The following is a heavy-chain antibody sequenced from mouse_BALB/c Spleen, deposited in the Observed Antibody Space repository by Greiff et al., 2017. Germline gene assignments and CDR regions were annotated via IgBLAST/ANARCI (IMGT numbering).Heavy chain of an antibody. CDR3: TRPGSSYPDWYFDV. V-gene: IGHV6-6*02. CDR1: GFTFSNYW. CDR2: IRLKSNNYAT. J-gene: IGHJ1*01. D-gene: IGHD1-1*01. Sequence: EVKVVESGGGLVQPGGSMKLSCVASGFTFSNYWMNWVRQSPEKGLEWVAEIRLKSNNYATHYAESVKGRFTISRDDSKSSVYLQMNNLRAEDTGIYYCTRPGSSYPDWYFDVWGAGTTVTVSS.